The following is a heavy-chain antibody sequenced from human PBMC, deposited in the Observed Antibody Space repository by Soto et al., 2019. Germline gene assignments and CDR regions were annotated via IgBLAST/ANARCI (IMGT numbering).Heavy chain of an antibody. J-gene: IGHJ4*02. CDR1: GGSISSSNW. V-gene: IGHV4-4*02. Sequence: SETLSLTCAVSGGSISSSNWWSWVRQPPGKGLEWIGEIYHSGSTNYNPSLKSRVTISVDKSKNQFSLKLSSVTAADTAVYYCARRYSSGWYGLDYWGQGTLVTVSS. D-gene: IGHD6-19*01. CDR3: ARRYSSGWYGLDY. CDR2: IYHSGST.